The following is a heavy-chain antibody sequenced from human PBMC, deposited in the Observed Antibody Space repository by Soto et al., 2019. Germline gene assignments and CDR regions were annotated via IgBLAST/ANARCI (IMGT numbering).Heavy chain of an antibody. Sequence: QVQLVESGGGVVQPGRSLRLSCAASGFTFSSYGMHWVRQAPGKGLEWVAVIWYDGSNKYYADSVKGRFTISRDNSQNTLYLQMNSLRAEDRAVHYCARENGAPYDLWSGYHATPDSWGPGILVTASS. CDR1: GFTFSSYG. CDR3: ARENGAPYDLWSGYHATPDS. CDR2: IWYDGSNK. D-gene: IGHD3-3*01. J-gene: IGHJ5*01. V-gene: IGHV3-33*01.